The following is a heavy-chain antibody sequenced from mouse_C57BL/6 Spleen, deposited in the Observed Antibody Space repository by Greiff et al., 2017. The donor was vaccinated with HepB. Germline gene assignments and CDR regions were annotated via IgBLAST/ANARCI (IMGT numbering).Heavy chain of an antibody. J-gene: IGHJ3*01. CDR1: GYTFTSYW. Sequence: QVHVKQSGAELVRPGSSVKLSCKASGYTFTSYWMHWVKQRPIQGLEWIGNIDPSDSETHYNQKFKDKATLTVDKSSSTAYMQLSSLTSEDSAVYYCARDYGSSYRFAYWGQGTLVTVSA. CDR3: ARDYGSSYRFAY. D-gene: IGHD1-1*01. V-gene: IGHV1-52*01. CDR2: IDPSDSET.